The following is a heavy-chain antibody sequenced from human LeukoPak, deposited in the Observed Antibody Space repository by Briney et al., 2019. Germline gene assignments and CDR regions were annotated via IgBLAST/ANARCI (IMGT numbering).Heavy chain of an antibody. CDR3: AHLTEFMTGYLTPYFDY. Sequence: SGPTLVNPTQTLTLTCTFSGVSLSISGGGVAWIRQPPGRAREWLALLYWNDAKRYCPSLKSRLTTTNDTSNHQVVLTMTNMDPVDTATYYCAHLTEFMTGYLTPYFDYWGQGTLVTVSS. J-gene: IGHJ4*02. CDR2: LYWNDAK. V-gene: IGHV2-5*01. CDR1: GVSLSISGGG. D-gene: IGHD3-9*01.